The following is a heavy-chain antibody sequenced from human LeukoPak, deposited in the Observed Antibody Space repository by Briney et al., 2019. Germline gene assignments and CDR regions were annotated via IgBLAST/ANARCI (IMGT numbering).Heavy chain of an antibody. D-gene: IGHD2-2*01. Sequence: SETLSLACAVYGGSFSGYYWSWIRQPPGKGLEWIGEINHSGSTNYNPSLKSRVTISVDTSKNQFSLKLSSVTAADTAVYYCARGRAVCGSTSCQISPVDYWGQGTLVTVSS. CDR1: GGSFSGYY. CDR2: INHSGST. V-gene: IGHV4-34*01. J-gene: IGHJ4*02. CDR3: ARGRAVCGSTSCQISPVDY.